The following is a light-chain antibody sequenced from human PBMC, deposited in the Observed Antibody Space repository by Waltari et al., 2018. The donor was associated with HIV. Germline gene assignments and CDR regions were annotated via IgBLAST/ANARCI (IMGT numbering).Light chain of an antibody. V-gene: IGLV2-14*03. CDR1: SSDVGGYNY. CDR2: DVS. J-gene: IGLJ3*02. CDR3: SSYTTSSTVV. Sequence: QSALTQPASVSGSPGQSIAISCTGASSDVGGYNYVSWYQQHPGKAPKLLFYDVSNRPSGGSNRFAGSKSGNTASLTISGLQAEDEADYYCSSYTTSSTVVFGGGTKLTVL.